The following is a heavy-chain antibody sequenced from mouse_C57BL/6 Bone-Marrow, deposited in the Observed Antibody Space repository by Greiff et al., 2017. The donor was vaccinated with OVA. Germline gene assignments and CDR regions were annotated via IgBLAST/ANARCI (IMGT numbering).Heavy chain of an antibody. D-gene: IGHD1-1*01. J-gene: IGHJ3*01. V-gene: IGHV14-4*01. CDR1: GFTIKDDY. CDR3: TTLDYYGSSYGFAY. Sequence: EVQLQQSGAELVRPGASVKLSCTASGFTIKDDYMHWVKQRPEQGLEWIGWIDPENGDTEYASKFQGKATITADTSSNTAYLQLSSLTSEETAVYYCTTLDYYGSSYGFAYWGQGTLVTVSA. CDR2: IDPENGDT.